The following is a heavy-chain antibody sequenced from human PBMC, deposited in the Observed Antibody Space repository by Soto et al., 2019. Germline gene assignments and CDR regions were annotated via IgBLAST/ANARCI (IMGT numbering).Heavy chain of an antibody. V-gene: IGHV3-74*01. CDR2: IDRDGYSS. J-gene: IGHJ4*02. D-gene: IGHD4-17*01. CDR3: ARPTLGTVAPDD. Sequence: EVQLVESGGGVAQPGGSLRLSGAASGFSLSNYWMHWVRQVPGEGLVWVSRIDRDGYSSTYAEPMKCRFTISTDNAKNTLYLQINSLRADDPAVYYCARPTLGTVAPDDWGQGTLVTASS. CDR1: GFSLSNYW.